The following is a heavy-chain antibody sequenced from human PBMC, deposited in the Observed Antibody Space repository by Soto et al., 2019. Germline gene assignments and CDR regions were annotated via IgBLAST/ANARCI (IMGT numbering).Heavy chain of an antibody. J-gene: IGHJ5*02. CDR3: ARVVPGIRDGIKGFHWFDP. CDR2: IYYNGST. Sequence: LXLXCTVSGGSINRXCWSWSGQAPGKGLECIVYIYYNGSTNYNPSLKSRVTISVDTSKTSFSLKLTSVTAVDTAVYYCARVVPGIRDGIKGFHWFDPWGQGTLGTVS. D-gene: IGHD2-15*01. V-gene: IGHV4-59*01. CDR1: GGSINRXC.